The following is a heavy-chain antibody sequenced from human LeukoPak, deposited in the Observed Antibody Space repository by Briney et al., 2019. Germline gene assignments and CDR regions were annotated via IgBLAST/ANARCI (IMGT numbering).Heavy chain of an antibody. J-gene: IGHJ4*02. CDR2: INPNSGGT. V-gene: IGHV1-2*02. D-gene: IGHD3-10*01. CDR3: ARALPLRHTYYYGSGSSDY. Sequence: GASVKVSCKASGYTFTGYYMHWVRQAPGQGLEWMGWINPNSGGTNYAQKFQGRVTMTRDTSISTAYMELSRLRSDDTAVYYCARALPLRHTYYYGSGSSDYWGQGTLVTVSS. CDR1: GYTFTGYY.